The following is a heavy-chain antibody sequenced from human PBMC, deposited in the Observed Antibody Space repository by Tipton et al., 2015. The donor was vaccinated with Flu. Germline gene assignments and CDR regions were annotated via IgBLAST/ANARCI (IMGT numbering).Heavy chain of an antibody. CDR2: SYHTGIT. CDR3: AGRDYSNYVSEPKNWFDP. J-gene: IGHJ5*02. V-gene: IGHV4-59*08. CDR1: GGSISSYY. D-gene: IGHD4-11*01. Sequence: TLSLTCTVSGGSISSYYWTWIRQPPGKGLEWVGYSYHTGITNYNPSLNSRVPLSVDTSRNQFSLRLSSVTAADAAVYYCAGRDYSNYVSEPKNWFDPWGQGTLVTVTS.